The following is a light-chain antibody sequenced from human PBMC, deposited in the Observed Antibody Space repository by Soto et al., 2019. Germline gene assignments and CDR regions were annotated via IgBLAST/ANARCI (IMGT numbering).Light chain of an antibody. V-gene: IGKV1-39*01. J-gene: IGKJ1*01. CDR2: AAS. Sequence: DIQMTQSPSSLSASVGDRVTITCRASQSISSYVNWYQQKPGKAPKLLIYAASSLQSGVPSRFSGSGSGTDFNLTISSLQPEDFATYYCQQSYSTPQTFGQGTKVEIK. CDR3: QQSYSTPQT. CDR1: QSISSY.